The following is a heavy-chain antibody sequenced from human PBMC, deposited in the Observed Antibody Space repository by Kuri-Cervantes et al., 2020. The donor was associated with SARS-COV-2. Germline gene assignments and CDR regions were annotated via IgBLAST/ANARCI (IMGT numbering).Heavy chain of an antibody. CDR1: GFDFSRSA. V-gene: IGHV3-30-3*01. D-gene: IGHD2-8*01. Sequence: GEPLKISCAASGFDFSRSAMHWVRQAPGKGLEWVAVISYDGNNKNCTASGKGRFTISRDNSRNTLYLQMRSLRTEDTAFYYCAKDRVGVLDSWGQGTLVTVSS. CDR2: ISYDGNNK. J-gene: IGHJ4*02. CDR3: AKDRVGVLDS.